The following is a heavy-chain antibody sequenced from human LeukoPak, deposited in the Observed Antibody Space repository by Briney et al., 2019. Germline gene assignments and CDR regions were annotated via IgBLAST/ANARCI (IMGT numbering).Heavy chain of an antibody. D-gene: IGHD3-10*01. V-gene: IGHV3-30*18. J-gene: IGHJ4*02. CDR1: GFTFSSYG. CDR2: ISYDGSNK. Sequence: GGSLRLCCAASGFTFSSYGMHWVRQAAGKGLEWVAVISYDGSNKYYADSVKGRFTISRDNSKNTLYLQMNSLRAEDTAVYYCAKVSQWFGELSCPDYWGQGTLVTVSS. CDR3: AKVSQWFGELSCPDY.